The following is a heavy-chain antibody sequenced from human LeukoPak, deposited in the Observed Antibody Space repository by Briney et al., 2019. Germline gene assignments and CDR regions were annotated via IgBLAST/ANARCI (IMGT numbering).Heavy chain of an antibody. J-gene: IGHJ4*02. CDR1: GGSISSGGYY. D-gene: IGHD3-9*01. CDR2: IYYSGTT. V-gene: IGHV4-39*07. Sequence: PSQTLSLTCTVSGGSISSGGYYWSWIRQSPGKGLEWIGSIYYSGTTYYNPSLKSRVTISIDTSENQFSLKLDSVTAADTAVYYCARGAAYYDILTGYRPGSNFDYWGQGTLVTVSS. CDR3: ARGAAYYDILTGYRPGSNFDY.